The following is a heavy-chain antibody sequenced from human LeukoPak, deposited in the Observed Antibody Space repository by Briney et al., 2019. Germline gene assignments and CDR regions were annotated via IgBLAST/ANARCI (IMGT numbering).Heavy chain of an antibody. CDR3: ARQGGAYYYDSSGYCDY. CDR1: GYSISSGYY. CDR2: IYHSGST. V-gene: IGHV4-38-2*01. D-gene: IGHD3-22*01. Sequence: SETLSLTCAVSGYSISSGYYWGWIRQPPGKGLEWIGSIYHSGSTYYNPSLKNRVTISVDTSKNQFSLKLSSVTAADTAVYYCARQGGAYYYDSSGYCDYWGQGTLVTVSS. J-gene: IGHJ4*02.